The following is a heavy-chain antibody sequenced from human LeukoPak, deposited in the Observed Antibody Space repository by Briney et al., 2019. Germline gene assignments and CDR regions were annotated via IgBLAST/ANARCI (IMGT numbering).Heavy chain of an antibody. V-gene: IGHV4-39*02. CDR2: VYYSGST. D-gene: IGHD3-16*01. Sequence: PSETLSLTCTISGGSISSRSYYWGWIRQPPGKGLEWIGSVYYSGSTYYNPSLKSRVTISVDTSKNYFSLTLSSVTAADTAVYYCARAWGSAPYAFDMWGQGTMVTVSS. CDR3: ARAWGSAPYAFDM. J-gene: IGHJ3*02. CDR1: GGSISSRSYY.